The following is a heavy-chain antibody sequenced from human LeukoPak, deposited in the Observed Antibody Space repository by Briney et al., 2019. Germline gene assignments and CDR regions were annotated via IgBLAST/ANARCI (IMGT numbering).Heavy chain of an antibody. CDR2: ISSSSSTI. Sequence: GRSLRLSCAASGFTFTHYGMHWVRQAPGKGLEWVSYISSSSSTIYYADSVKGRFTMSRDNSKNTLYLQMNSLRAEDTAVYYCAKDRNDTQKGLYYFDYWGQGTLVTVSS. CDR1: GFTFTHYG. CDR3: AKDRNDTQKGLYYFDY. J-gene: IGHJ4*02. V-gene: IGHV3-48*01. D-gene: IGHD3-22*01.